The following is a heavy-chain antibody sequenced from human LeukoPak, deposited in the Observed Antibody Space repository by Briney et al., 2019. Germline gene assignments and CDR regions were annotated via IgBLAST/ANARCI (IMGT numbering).Heavy chain of an antibody. Sequence: ASVKVSFKASGYTFTSYYMHWVRQAPGQGLEWVGIINPSGDPTTYAQKFQGRVTMTSDMSTSTVYMELSSLRSEDTAVYYCARSSGYYSSLFYMHVWGKGTTVTVSS. D-gene: IGHD3-22*01. CDR3: ARSSGYYSSLFYMHV. V-gene: IGHV1-46*01. CDR2: INPSGDPT. CDR1: GYTFTSYY. J-gene: IGHJ6*03.